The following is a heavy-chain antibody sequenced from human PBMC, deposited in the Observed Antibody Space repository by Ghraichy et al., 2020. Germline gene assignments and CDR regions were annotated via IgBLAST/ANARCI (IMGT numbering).Heavy chain of an antibody. V-gene: IGHV1-69*13. CDR2: IIPIFGTA. CDR3: ARGSRVLLWFGELPNNWYFDL. CDR1: GGTFSSYA. Sequence: SVKVSCKASGGTFSSYAISWVRQAPGQGLEWMGGIIPIFGTANYAQKFQGRVTITADESTSTAYMELSSLRSEDTAVYYCARGSRVLLWFGELPNNWYFDLWGRGTLVTVSS. J-gene: IGHJ2*01. D-gene: IGHD3-10*01.